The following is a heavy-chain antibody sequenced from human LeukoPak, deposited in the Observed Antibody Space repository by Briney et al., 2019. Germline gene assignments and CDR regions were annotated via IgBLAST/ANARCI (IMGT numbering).Heavy chain of an antibody. Sequence: PGGSLRLSCEASGFTFQDYYMSWIRQAPGKGLEWVSFISSNGATKYYADSVRGRFTISRDNAKNSVYLYMNSLREDDTAVYYCTRDRVAGFWGQGTLAAVSS. CDR1: GFTFQDYY. CDR3: TRDRVAGF. V-gene: IGHV3-11*04. CDR2: ISSNGATK. D-gene: IGHD6-19*01. J-gene: IGHJ4*02.